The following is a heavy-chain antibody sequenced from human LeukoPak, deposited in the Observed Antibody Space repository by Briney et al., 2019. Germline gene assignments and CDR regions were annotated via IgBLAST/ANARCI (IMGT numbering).Heavy chain of an antibody. CDR2: INPTGGST. CDR3: ASFNYYDSSGYELSINAIDY. CDR1: GYTFTSYY. J-gene: IGHJ4*02. D-gene: IGHD3-22*01. Sequence: GASVKVSCKASGYTFTSYYMHWGRQAPGPGLEWMGLINPTGGSTGYAQKFQGRVTITADKSTSTAYMELSSLRSEATAVYYCASFNYYDSSGYELSINAIDYWGQGTLVTVSS. V-gene: IGHV1-46*01.